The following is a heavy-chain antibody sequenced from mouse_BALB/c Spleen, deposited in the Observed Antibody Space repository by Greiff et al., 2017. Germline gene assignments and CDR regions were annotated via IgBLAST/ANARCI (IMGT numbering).Heavy chain of an antibody. CDR2: IWSGGST. V-gene: IGHV2-2*02. J-gene: IGHJ4*01. CDR1: GFSLTSYG. D-gene: IGHD1-2*01. Sequence: QVQLKESGPGLVQPSQSLSITCTVSGFSLTSYGVHWVRQSPGKGLEWLGVIWSGGSTDYNAAFISRLSISKDNSKSQVFFKMNSLQANDTAIYYCARKRGYYGSYAMDYWGQGTSVTVSS. CDR3: ARKRGYYGSYAMDY.